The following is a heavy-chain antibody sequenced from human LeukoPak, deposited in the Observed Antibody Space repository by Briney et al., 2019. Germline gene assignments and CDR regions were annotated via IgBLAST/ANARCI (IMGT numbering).Heavy chain of an antibody. CDR2: ISSSSSYI. V-gene: IGHV3-21*01. CDR1: GFTFSNYT. CDR3: ARDRNYDGSVYYEDDYFDY. J-gene: IGHJ4*02. Sequence: GGSLGLSCAASGFTFSNYTMNWVRQAPGKGLEWVSSISSSSSYIHYADSVKGRFSISRDNAKNSLYLQMNSLRAEDTAVYYCARDRNYDGSVYYEDDYFDYWGQGTLVTVSS. D-gene: IGHD3-22*01.